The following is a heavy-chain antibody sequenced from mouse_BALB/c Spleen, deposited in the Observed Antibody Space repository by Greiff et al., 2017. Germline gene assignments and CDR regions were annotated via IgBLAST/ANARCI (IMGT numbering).Heavy chain of an antibody. CDR3: ARGGITTYFDV. CDR1: GYTFSSYW. Sequence: VQRVESGAELMKPGASVKISCKATGYTFSSYWIEWVKQRPGHGLEWIGEILPGSGSTNYNEKFKGKATFTADTSSNTAYMQLSSLTSEDSAVYYCARGGITTYFDVWGAGTTVTVSS. J-gene: IGHJ1*01. CDR2: ILPGSGST. D-gene: IGHD2-4*01. V-gene: IGHV1-9*01.